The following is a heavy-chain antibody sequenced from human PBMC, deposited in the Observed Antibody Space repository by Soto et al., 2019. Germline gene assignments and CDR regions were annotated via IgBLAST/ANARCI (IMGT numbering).Heavy chain of an antibody. J-gene: IGHJ4*02. CDR2: IYYSGST. CDR1: GGSISSYY. D-gene: IGHD4-17*01. CDR3: ARHGGYGDSDFDY. V-gene: IGHV4-59*08. Sequence: PSETLSLTCTVSGGSISSYYWSWIRQPPGKGLEWIGYIYYSGSTNYNPSLKSRVTISVDTSKNQFSLKLSSVTAADTAVYYCARHGGYGDSDFDYWGQGTLVTVSS.